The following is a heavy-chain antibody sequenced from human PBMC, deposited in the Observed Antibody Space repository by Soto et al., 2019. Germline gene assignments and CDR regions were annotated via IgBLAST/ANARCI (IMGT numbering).Heavy chain of an antibody. CDR2: TIPILGIT. V-gene: IGHV1-69*02. CDR1: GGTFNSHT. Sequence: QVQLVQSGAEVKEPGSSLKVSCKASGGTFNSHTISWVRLAPGQGLEWMGRTIPILGITNYAQNFQGRLTLTADTSTRTASMELSRLRSEDTAVYYCAISTYDNKFYYYGMDVWGQGTTVTVSS. CDR3: AISTYDNKFYYYGMDV. D-gene: IGHD3-22*01. J-gene: IGHJ6*02.